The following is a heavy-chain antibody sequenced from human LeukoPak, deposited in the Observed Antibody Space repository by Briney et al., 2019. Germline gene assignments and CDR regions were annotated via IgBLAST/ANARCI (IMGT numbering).Heavy chain of an antibody. CDR3: ARDMEMPTYWYFDL. V-gene: IGHV3-53*01. Sequence: GGSLRLSCAASGFTVSSNYMSWVRQAPGKGLEWVSVIYSGGSTYYADSVKGRFTISRDNAKNSLYLQMNSLRAEDTAVYYCARDMEMPTYWYFDLWGRGTLVTVSS. J-gene: IGHJ2*01. CDR1: GFTVSSNY. CDR2: IYSGGST. D-gene: IGHD5-24*01.